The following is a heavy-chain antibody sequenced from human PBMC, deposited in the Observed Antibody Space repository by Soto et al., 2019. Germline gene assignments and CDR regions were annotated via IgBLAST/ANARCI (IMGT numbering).Heavy chain of an antibody. D-gene: IGHD3-22*01. CDR1: GYSFAGSW. V-gene: IGHV5-10-1*01. Sequence: KGSGYSFAGSWIPWVRQKPGKGLEWMGRIDPSDSQTYYSPSFRGHVTISVTKSITTVFLQWSSLRASDTAMYYCARQIYDSDTGPNFQYYFDSWGQGTPVTVSS. CDR2: IDPSDSQT. J-gene: IGHJ4*02. CDR3: ARQIYDSDTGPNFQYYFDS.